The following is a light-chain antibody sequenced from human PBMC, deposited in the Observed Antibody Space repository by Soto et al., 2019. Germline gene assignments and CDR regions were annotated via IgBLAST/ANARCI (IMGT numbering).Light chain of an antibody. CDR1: SGDVGGYNY. V-gene: IGLV2-14*01. Sequence: QSVLTHPASVSGSPGQSITISCTGTSGDVGGYNYVSWYQQHPGKAPKLMIYEVSNRPSGVSNRFSGSKSGNTASLTISGLQAEDEADYYCSSYTSSSTVVFGGGTK. CDR3: SSYTSSSTVV. CDR2: EVS. J-gene: IGLJ2*01.